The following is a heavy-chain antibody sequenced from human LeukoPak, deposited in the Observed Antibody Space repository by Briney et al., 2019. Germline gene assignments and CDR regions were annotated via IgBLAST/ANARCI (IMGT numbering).Heavy chain of an antibody. CDR2: IIPIFGTA. CDR3: ARRSRLGYCSSTSCYDSFDY. J-gene: IGHJ4*02. Sequence: ASVKVSCKASGGTFSSYAISWVRQAPGQGLEWMGGIIPIFGTANYAQKFQGRVTITTDESTSTAYMELSSLRSEDTAVYYCARRSRLGYCSSTSCYDSFDYWGQGTLVTVSS. D-gene: IGHD2-2*01. V-gene: IGHV1-69*05. CDR1: GGTFSSYA.